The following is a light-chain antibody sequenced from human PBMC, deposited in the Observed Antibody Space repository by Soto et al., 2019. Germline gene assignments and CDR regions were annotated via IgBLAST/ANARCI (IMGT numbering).Light chain of an antibody. Sequence: QSALTQPRSVSGSPGQSVTISCTGTSSDVGDYNYVSWYQQYPGKAPKLVIYDVSKRPSGVPDRFSGSKSGNTASLTISALQAEDEADYYCCSFAGSYTFWVFGGGTKLTVL. V-gene: IGLV2-11*01. CDR1: SSDVGDYNY. J-gene: IGLJ3*02. CDR2: DVS. CDR3: CSFAGSYTFWV.